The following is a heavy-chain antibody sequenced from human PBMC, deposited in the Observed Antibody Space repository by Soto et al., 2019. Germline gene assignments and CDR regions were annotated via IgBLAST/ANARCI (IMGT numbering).Heavy chain of an antibody. J-gene: IGHJ4*02. CDR1: GYTFSNFG. CDR2: ITPYNGNA. V-gene: IGHV1-18*04. Sequence: ASVKVSCKASGYTFSNFGMNWVRQAPGQGLEWMGWITPYNGNANYAQKYQDRLTVTTDTSTNTAYLELRSLRSDDTAVYFCARARMYSGAYHDYWGQGTLVTVSS. D-gene: IGHD1-26*01. CDR3: ARARMYSGAYHDY.